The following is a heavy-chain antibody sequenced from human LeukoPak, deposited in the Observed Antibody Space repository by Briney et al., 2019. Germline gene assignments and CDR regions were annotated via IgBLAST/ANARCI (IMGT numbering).Heavy chain of an antibody. CDR3: AKPRYCSSTSCYLFHYYYGMDV. V-gene: IGHV3-30*18. CDR1: GFTFSSYG. D-gene: IGHD2-2*01. Sequence: GGSLRLSCAASGFTFSSYGMHWVRQAPGKGLEWVAVISYDGSNKYYADSVKGRFTISRDNSKNTLHLQMNSLRAEDTAVYYCAKPRYCSSTSCYLFHYYYGMDVWGQGTTVTVSS. CDR2: ISYDGSNK. J-gene: IGHJ6*02.